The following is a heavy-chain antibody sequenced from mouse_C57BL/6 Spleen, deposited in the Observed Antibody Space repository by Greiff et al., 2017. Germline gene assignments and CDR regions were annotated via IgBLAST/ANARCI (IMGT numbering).Heavy chain of an antibody. D-gene: IGHD4-1*01. V-gene: IGHV1-52*01. J-gene: IGHJ1*03. Sequence: QVQLQQPGAELVRPGSSVKLSCKASGYTFTSYWMHWVKQRPIQGLEWIGNIDPSDSETHYNQKFKDKATLTVDKSSSTAYMQLSSLTSEDSAVYDCARLAGNCDGYFDVWGTGTTVTVSS. CDR3: ARLAGNCDGYFDV. CDR1: GYTFTSYW. CDR2: IDPSDSET.